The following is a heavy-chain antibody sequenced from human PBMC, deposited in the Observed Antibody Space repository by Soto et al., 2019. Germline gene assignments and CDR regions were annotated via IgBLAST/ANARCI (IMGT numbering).Heavy chain of an antibody. J-gene: IGHJ6*02. V-gene: IGHV5-10-1*01. Sequence: GASLKISCKGSGYSFTSYWISWVRQMPGKGLEWMGRIDPSDSYTNYSPSFQGHVTISADKSISTAYLQWSSLKASDTAMYYCARHGIADYGMDVWGQGTTVTVSS. D-gene: IGHD6-13*01. CDR2: IDPSDSYT. CDR1: GYSFTSYW. CDR3: ARHGIADYGMDV.